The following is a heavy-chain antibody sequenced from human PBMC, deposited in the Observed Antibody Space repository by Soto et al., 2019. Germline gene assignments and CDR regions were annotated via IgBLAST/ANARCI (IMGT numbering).Heavy chain of an antibody. CDR1: GYSFTSYW. D-gene: IGHD4-4*01. CDR2: IYPGDSDT. CDR3: AIDYSYNYYYYGMDV. Sequence: PGESLKISCKGSGYSFTSYWIGWVRQMPGKGLEWMGIIYPGDSDTRYSPSFQGQVTISADKSISTAYLQWSSLKASDTAMYYCAIDYSYNYYYYGMDVWGQGTTVTVSS. J-gene: IGHJ6*02. V-gene: IGHV5-51*01.